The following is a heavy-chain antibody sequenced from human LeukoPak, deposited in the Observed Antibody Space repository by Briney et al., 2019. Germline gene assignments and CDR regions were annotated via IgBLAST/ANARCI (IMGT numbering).Heavy chain of an antibody. D-gene: IGHD3-16*01. CDR3: AREPEGESFDY. J-gene: IGHJ4*02. CDR2: IIPIFGIA. V-gene: IGHV1-69*04. Sequence: SVKVSCKASGGTFSSYAISWGRRAPGQGLEWMGRIIPIFGIANYAQKFQGRVTITADKSTSTAYMELSSLRSEDTAVYYCAREPEGESFDYWGQGTLVTVSP. CDR1: GGTFSSYA.